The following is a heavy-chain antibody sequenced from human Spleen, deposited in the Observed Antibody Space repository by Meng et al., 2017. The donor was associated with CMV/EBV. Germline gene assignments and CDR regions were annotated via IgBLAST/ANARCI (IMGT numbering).Heavy chain of an antibody. CDR2: ISGSGGRT. J-gene: IGHJ4*02. D-gene: IGHD7-27*01. V-gene: IGHV3-23*04. Sequence: VGSVAGAVHAGGSLRLSCAASGFSFSSYALSWVRQAPGKGLEWVSAISGSGGRTYYADSVKGRFTISRDNSKNTLYLQMNSLRAEDTAVYYCAKLGTYYFDYWGQGTLVTVSS. CDR1: GFSFSSYA. CDR3: AKLGTYYFDY.